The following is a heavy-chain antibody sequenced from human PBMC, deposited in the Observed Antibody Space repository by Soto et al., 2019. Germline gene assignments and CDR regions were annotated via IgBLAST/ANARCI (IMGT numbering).Heavy chain of an antibody. Sequence: EVQLVESGGGLIQPGGSLRLSCAASGFTVSSNYMSWVRQAPGKGLEWVSVIYSGGSTYYADSVKGRFTISRDNSKNTLYLQMNRLRAEDTAVYYCARSQYSSGWYGDYWGQGTLVTVSS. D-gene: IGHD6-19*01. CDR1: GFTVSSNY. CDR3: ARSQYSSGWYGDY. CDR2: IYSGGST. J-gene: IGHJ4*02. V-gene: IGHV3-53*01.